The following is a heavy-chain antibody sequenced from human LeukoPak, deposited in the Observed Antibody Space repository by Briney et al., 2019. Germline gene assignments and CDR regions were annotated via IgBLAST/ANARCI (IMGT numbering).Heavy chain of an antibody. Sequence: GESLKISCKGSGYRFTSYWIGWVRQMPGKGLEWMGIIYPGDSDTRYSPSFRGQVTISADKSISTAYLQWSSLKASDTAMYYCARSHYCSGGSCYGDYWGQGTLVTVSS. CDR1: GYRFTSYW. D-gene: IGHD2-15*01. V-gene: IGHV5-51*01. J-gene: IGHJ4*02. CDR3: ARSHYCSGGSCYGDY. CDR2: IYPGDSDT.